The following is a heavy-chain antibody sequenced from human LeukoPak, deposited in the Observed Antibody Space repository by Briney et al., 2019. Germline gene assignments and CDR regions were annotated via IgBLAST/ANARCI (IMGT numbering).Heavy chain of an antibody. Sequence: GASVKVSCTASGYTFTSYAMNWVRQAPGQGLEWMGWINTNTGNPTYAQGFTGRFVFSLDTSVSTAYLQISSLKAEDTAVYYCARDSPYYYDSSGYFPLDYWGQGTLVTVSS. V-gene: IGHV7-4-1*02. CDR3: ARDSPYYYDSSGYFPLDY. CDR1: GYTFTSYA. D-gene: IGHD3-22*01. CDR2: INTNTGNP. J-gene: IGHJ4*02.